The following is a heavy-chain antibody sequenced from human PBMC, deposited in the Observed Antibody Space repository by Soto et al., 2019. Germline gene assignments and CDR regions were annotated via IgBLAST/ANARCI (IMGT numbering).Heavy chain of an antibody. CDR1: GGSFSGYY. D-gene: IGHD3-9*01. Sequence: QVQLQQWGAGLLKPSETLSLTCAVYGGSFSGYYWSWIRQPPGKGLEWIGEINHSGSTNYNPSLKGRVTISVDTSKNQFSLKPSSVSAAATAVYYCARRAPAGLAGGFDYWGQGTLVIVSS. CDR2: INHSGST. J-gene: IGHJ4*02. V-gene: IGHV4-34*01. CDR3: ARRAPAGLAGGFDY.